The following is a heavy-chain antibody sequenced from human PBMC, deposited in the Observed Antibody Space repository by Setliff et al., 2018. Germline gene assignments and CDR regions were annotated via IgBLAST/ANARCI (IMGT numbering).Heavy chain of an antibody. V-gene: IGHV1-69*10. CDR3: ARDREEGSTYY. Sequence: SVKVSCKASGGTFSSYAISWVRQAPGQGLEWMGGIIPILGIANYAQKFQGRVTITADKSTSTAYMELSSLRSEDTAVYYCARDREEGSTYYWGQGTLVTVSS. CDR1: GGTFSSYA. CDR2: IIPILGIA. J-gene: IGHJ4*02.